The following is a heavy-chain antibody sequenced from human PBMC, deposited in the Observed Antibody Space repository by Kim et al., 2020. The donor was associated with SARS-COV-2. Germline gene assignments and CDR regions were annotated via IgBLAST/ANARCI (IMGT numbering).Heavy chain of an antibody. V-gene: IGHV3-20*03. CDR3: ARDSRFREMVD. D-gene: IGHD3-10*01. J-gene: IGHJ4*02. Sequence: TGYADSVKGRFTISRDNAKNSLYLQMNSLRAEDTALYYCARDSRFREMVDWGQGTLVTVSS. CDR2: T.